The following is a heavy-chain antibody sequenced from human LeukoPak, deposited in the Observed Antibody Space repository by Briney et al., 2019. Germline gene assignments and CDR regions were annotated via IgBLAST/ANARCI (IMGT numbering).Heavy chain of an antibody. D-gene: IGHD6-13*01. CDR1: GFTVSTNY. Sequence: GGSLRLSCAASGFTVSTNYMSWVRQAPGKGLEWVSAIYSGGSTYYADSVKGRFTISRDNSKNTLYLQMNSLRAEDTAVYYCARDGAAGWHHDYWGQETLVTVSS. J-gene: IGHJ4*02. CDR3: ARDGAAGWHHDY. V-gene: IGHV3-66*02. CDR2: IYSGGST.